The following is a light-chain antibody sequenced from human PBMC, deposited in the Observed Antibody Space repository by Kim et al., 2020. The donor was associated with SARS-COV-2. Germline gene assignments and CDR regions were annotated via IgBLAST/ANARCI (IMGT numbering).Light chain of an antibody. J-gene: IGKJ4*01. CDR2: AAS. Sequence: EIVMTQSPATLSVSPGERATLSCRASQSVSSNLAWYQQKPGQAPRLLIYAASTRATGIPDRFSGSGSGTEFTLTISSLQSEDFAVYYCQQYNNWSPRLTLGRGTKVDIK. V-gene: IGKV3-15*01. CDR3: QQYNNWSPRLT. CDR1: QSVSSN.